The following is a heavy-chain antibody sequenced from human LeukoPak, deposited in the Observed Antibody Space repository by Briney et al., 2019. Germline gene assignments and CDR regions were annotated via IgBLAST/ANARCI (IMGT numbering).Heavy chain of an antibody. CDR3: AKDNAQWPRVFDY. CDR1: GFTFSSYS. J-gene: IGHJ4*02. D-gene: IGHD6-19*01. V-gene: IGHV3-21*04. Sequence: GGSLRLSCAASGFTFSSYSMNWVRQAPGKGLEWVSSISSSSSYIYYADSVKGRFTISRDNAKNSLYLQMNSLRAEDTAVYYCAKDNAQWPRVFDYWGQGTLVTVSS. CDR2: ISSSSSYI.